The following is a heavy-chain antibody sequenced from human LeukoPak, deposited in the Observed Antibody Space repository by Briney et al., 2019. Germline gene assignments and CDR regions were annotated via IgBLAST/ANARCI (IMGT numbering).Heavy chain of an antibody. CDR3: AREYDSSGYYWGTFDC. CDR1: GFTFSSYE. V-gene: IGHV3-48*03. J-gene: IGHJ4*02. CDR2: ISSSGSTI. Sequence: PGGSLRLSCAASGFTFSSYEMNWVRQAPGKGLEWVSYISSSGSTIYYADSVKGRFTISRDNAKNSLYLQMNSLRAEDTAVYYCAREYDSSGYYWGTFDCWGQGTLVTVSS. D-gene: IGHD3-22*01.